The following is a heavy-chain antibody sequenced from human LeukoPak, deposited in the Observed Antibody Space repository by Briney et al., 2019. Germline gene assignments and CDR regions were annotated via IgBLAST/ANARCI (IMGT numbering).Heavy chain of an antibody. CDR3: AKKGASGSLGN. J-gene: IGHJ4*02. Sequence: ASVKVSCKASGYTFTDYYMHWVRQAPGQGLEWMGWINPNSGGTNYAQKFQGRVTMTRDTSISTAYMELSRLISDDAAVYYCAKKGASGSLGNWGQGTLVTVSS. D-gene: IGHD3-22*01. CDR2: INPNSGGT. CDR1: GYTFTDYY. V-gene: IGHV1-2*02.